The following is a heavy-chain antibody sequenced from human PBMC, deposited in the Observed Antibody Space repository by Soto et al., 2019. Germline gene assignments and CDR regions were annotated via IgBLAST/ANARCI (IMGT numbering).Heavy chain of an antibody. CDR3: AKDAARTSGWYCFDH. CDR1: GFSFSTYA. Sequence: GGSLRLSCAASGFSFSTYAMGWVRQAPGKGLEWVSVMSNSGGNRYYADSVKGRFPISRDNSENTLYLQMSSLRAEDTAIYYCAKDAARTSGWYCFDHWGQGALVTVSS. J-gene: IGHJ4*02. V-gene: IGHV3-23*01. CDR2: MSNSGGNR. D-gene: IGHD6-19*01.